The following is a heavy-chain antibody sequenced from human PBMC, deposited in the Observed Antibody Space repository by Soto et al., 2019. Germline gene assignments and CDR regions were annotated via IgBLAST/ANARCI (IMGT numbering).Heavy chain of an antibody. CDR3: AKDKAPPHKWLRFRGTFDY. J-gene: IGHJ4*02. CDR1: GFTFSSYA. V-gene: IGHV3-23*01. CDR2: ISGSGGST. Sequence: GGSLRLSCAASGFTFSSYAMSWVRQAPGKGLEWVSAISGSGGSTYYADSVKGRFTISRDNSKNTLYLQMNSLRAEDTAVYYCAKDKAPPHKWLRFRGTFDYWGQGTLVTVSS. D-gene: IGHD5-12*01.